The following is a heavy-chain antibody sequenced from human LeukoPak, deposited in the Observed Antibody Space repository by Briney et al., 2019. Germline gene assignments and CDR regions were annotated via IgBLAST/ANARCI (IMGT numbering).Heavy chain of an antibody. V-gene: IGHV1-2*02. CDR2: INPNSGGT. J-gene: IGHJ5*02. D-gene: IGHD2-15*01. CDR1: GDTFTGYY. Sequence: ASVKVSCKASGDTFTGYYMHWVRQAPGQGLEWMGWINPNSGGTNYAQKFQGRVTMTRDTSISTAYMELSRLRSDDTAVYYCARDSLEDPQDWFDPWGQGTLVTVSS. CDR3: ARDSLEDPQDWFDP.